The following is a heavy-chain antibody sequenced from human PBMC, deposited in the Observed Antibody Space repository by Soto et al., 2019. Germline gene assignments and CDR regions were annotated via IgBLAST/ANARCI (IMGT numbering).Heavy chain of an antibody. Sequence: GESLKISCQGSGYTFSIYWIVWVRQLPGKGLEWVGVIYPDDSDARYSPSFQGQVTISVDKSISTAYLQWGSLRASDTAIYYCARRSIPAPVHQPAAMDVWGQGTTVTVSS. V-gene: IGHV5-51*01. CDR3: ARRSIPAPVHQPAAMDV. CDR1: GYTFSIYW. J-gene: IGHJ6*02. D-gene: IGHD6-13*01. CDR2: IYPDDSDA.